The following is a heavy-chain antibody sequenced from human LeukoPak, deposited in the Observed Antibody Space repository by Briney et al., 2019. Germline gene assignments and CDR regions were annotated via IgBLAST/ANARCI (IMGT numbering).Heavy chain of an antibody. CDR2: IGSSDITL. V-gene: IGHV3-48*01. J-gene: IGHJ4*02. Sequence: GGSLRLSCAASGFTFSTYSMNWVRQAPGEGLEWVSYIGSSDITLYYADSVKGRFTISRDNAKNSLYLQMNSLRAEDTAVYYCARGWGLRTFDYWGQGTLVTVSS. CDR3: ARGWGLRTFDY. CDR1: GFTFSTYS. D-gene: IGHD4-17*01.